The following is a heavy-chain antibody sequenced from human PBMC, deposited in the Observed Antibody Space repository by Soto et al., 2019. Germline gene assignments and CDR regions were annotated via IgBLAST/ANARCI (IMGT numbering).Heavy chain of an antibody. CDR1: GGSISSGGYS. Sequence: SETLSLTCAVSGGSISSGGYSWSWIRQPPGKGLEWIGYIYHSGSTYYNPSLKSRVTISVDRSKDQFSLKLSSVTAADTAVYYCASSSSWYKGEDYYYGMDVWGQGTTVTVSS. CDR2: IYHSGST. CDR3: ASSSSWYKGEDYYYGMDV. D-gene: IGHD6-13*01. V-gene: IGHV4-30-2*01. J-gene: IGHJ6*02.